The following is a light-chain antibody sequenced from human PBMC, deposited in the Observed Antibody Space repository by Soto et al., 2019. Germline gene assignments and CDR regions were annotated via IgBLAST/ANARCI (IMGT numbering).Light chain of an antibody. CDR3: KQSSISPLT. Sequence: EIVLTQSPGTLSLSPGERATLSCRASQSVPKDYLVWYQHKPGQAPRLLIHGASSRATGIPDRFSGSGSGTDFTLTISRLEPEDFAVYYCKQSSISPLTFAGGTKVDIK. CDR2: GAS. J-gene: IGKJ4*01. V-gene: IGKV3-20*01. CDR1: QSVPKDY.